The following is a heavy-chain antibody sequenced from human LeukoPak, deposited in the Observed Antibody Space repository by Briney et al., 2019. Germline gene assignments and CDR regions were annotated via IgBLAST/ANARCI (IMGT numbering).Heavy chain of an antibody. CDR2: INPNSGGT. V-gene: IGHV1-2*04. CDR3: ARNKGWGNWFGELGFDY. J-gene: IGHJ4*02. Sequence: ASVKVSCKASGYTFTGYYMHRVRQAPGQGLEWMGWINPNSGGTNYAQKFQGWVTMTRDTSISTAYMELSRLRSDDTAVYYCARNKGWGNWFGELGFDYWGQGTLVTVSS. CDR1: GYTFTGYY. D-gene: IGHD3-10*01.